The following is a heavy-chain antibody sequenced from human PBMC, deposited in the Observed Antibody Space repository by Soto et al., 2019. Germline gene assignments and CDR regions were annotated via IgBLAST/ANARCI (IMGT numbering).Heavy chain of an antibody. CDR3: AKRRYYGAGPFDY. CDR2: ISYDGSNK. CDR1: GFTFSSYG. D-gene: IGHD3-10*01. Sequence: QVPLVESGGGVVQPGRSLRLSCAASGFTFSSYGMHWVRQAPGKGLEWVAVISYDGSNKYYADSVKGRFTISRDNXKKTLELQMNSLRAEDTAGYYCAKRRYYGAGPFDYWGQGTLVTVSS. V-gene: IGHV3-30*18. J-gene: IGHJ4*02.